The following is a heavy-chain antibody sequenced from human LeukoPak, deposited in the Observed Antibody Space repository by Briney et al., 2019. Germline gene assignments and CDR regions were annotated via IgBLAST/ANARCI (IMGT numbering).Heavy chain of an antibody. CDR2: VSGSGNTI. CDR3: ARGPDYYYDNSGSFDY. CDR1: GFTFSSYS. V-gene: IGHV3-48*01. D-gene: IGHD3-22*01. J-gene: IGHJ4*02. Sequence: GGSLRLSCAASGFTFSSYSMAWIRQAPGKGLEWVSYVSGSGNTIYHADSVKGRFTISRDTAKNSVHLQMNSLRVDDTAVYYCARGPDYYYDNSGSFDYWGQGTLVTVSS.